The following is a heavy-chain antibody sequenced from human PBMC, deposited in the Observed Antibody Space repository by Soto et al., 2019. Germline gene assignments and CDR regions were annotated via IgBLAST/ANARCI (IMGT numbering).Heavy chain of an antibody. V-gene: IGHV5-10-1*01. CDR2: FDPTDSTI. CDR1: GYSFSSYW. CDR3: ARQMTPPGAPLDY. Sequence: GESLKISCKGIGYSFSSYWINWVRQMPGKGLEWMGRFDPTDSTINYSPSFQGHVTISADKSISTAYLQWSSLKASDTATYFCARQMTPPGAPLDYWGQGALVTVSS. J-gene: IGHJ4*02.